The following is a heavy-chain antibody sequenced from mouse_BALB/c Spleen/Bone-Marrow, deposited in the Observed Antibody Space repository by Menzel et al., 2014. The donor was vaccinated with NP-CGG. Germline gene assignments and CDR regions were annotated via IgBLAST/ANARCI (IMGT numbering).Heavy chain of an antibody. J-gene: IGHJ2*01. CDR3: ARLGYYGYFVD. V-gene: IGHV4-1*02. D-gene: IGHD1-1*01. CDR2: INPESSTI. CDR1: GFDFRRYW. Sequence: EVQLQESGGGLVQPGGPLKLSCAASGFDFRRYWMSWVRQAPGKGLEWIGEINPESSTINYTPSLKDKFIISRDNAKNTLYLQMSKVRSEDTALYYCARLGYYGYFVDWGQGTTLTVSS.